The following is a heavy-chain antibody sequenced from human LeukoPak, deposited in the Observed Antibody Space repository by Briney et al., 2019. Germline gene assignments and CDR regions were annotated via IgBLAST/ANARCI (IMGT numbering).Heavy chain of an antibody. V-gene: IGHV4-39*07. D-gene: IGHD3-3*01. J-gene: IGHJ4*02. Sequence: PSETLSLTCTVSGVSISSSSYYWGWIRQPTGKGLEWIGSIYYSGSTYYNPSLESRLTMSVDTSKNQFSLKLTSVTAADTAVYYCARDGFYYGGSGYHTGPDYWGQGTLVTVSS. CDR2: IYYSGST. CDR3: ARDGFYYGGSGYHTGPDY. CDR1: GVSISSSSYY.